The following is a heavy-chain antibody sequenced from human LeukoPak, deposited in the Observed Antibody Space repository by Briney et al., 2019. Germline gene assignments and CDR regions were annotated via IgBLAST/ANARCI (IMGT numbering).Heavy chain of an antibody. CDR1: GYSISSGYY. CDR2: IHYTGST. Sequence: SETLSLTCSVSGYSISSGYYWGWIRQSPGKGLECIGYIHYTGSTNYNPSLKSRVTISVDTSKNQFSLKLSSVTAADTAVYYCARGRITMVRGVIIQSYMDVWGKGTTVTISS. J-gene: IGHJ6*03. V-gene: IGHV4-59*01. D-gene: IGHD3-10*01. CDR3: ARGRITMVRGVIIQSYMDV.